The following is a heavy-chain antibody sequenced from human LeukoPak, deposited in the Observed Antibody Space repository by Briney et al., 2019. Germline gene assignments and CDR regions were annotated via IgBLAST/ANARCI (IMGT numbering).Heavy chain of an antibody. D-gene: IGHD5-12*01. CDR1: EYTFTRYY. Sequence: SVKLSCKASEYTFTRYYMHWVRQAPRHRLEWRGGINPNSGGTNYAQKLQGRVTMTRDTYISTAYLELSRLRSDDTAVYYCARFGGDPSGYDDYWGQGTLVTVSS. CDR3: ARFGGDPSGYDDY. CDR2: INPNSGGT. V-gene: IGHV1-2*02. J-gene: IGHJ4*02.